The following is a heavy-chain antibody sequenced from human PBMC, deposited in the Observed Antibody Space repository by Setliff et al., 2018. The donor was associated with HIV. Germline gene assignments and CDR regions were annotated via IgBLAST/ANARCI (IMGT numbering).Heavy chain of an antibody. V-gene: IGHV1-69*13. CDR1: GGTFSTYS. Sequence: SVKVSCKASGGTFSTYSMNWVRQAPGQGLEWMGGIIPFFRTTNYAQKFQGRVTVTADESTATAYMDLSGLTSEDTAMYYCAFSIYRSGSYSFIFDYWGQGTLVTVPQ. CDR3: AFSIYRSGSYSFIFDY. D-gene: IGHD3-10*01. J-gene: IGHJ4*02. CDR2: IIPFFRTT.